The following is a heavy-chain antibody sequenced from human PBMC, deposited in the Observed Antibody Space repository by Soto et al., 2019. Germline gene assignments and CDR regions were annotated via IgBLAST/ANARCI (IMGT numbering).Heavy chain of an antibody. V-gene: IGHV4-38-2*01. D-gene: IGHD3-3*01. CDR3: ARTDTLGYYTY. CDR1: VDSISTGYY. Sequence: SETLSLTCAVSVDSISTGYYWAWIRQPPGKGLEWIGSIYHSGTTYYNPSLKSRVTISVDTSKNQFSLKLSSVTAADSAVYYCARTDTLGYYTYCGQGTLVNVSS. CDR2: IYHSGTT. J-gene: IGHJ4*02.